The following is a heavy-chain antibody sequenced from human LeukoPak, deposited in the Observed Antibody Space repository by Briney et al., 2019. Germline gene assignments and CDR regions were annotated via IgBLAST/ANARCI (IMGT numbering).Heavy chain of an antibody. D-gene: IGHD2-15*01. Sequence: ASVKVSCKVYGYTLTELSIHWVRQAPGKGLEWMGGFDPEDGETISAQKFQGRVTMTEDTSTDTAYMELSSLISDDMAVYYCARGVVVVANPFDYWGQGTLVTVSS. CDR2: FDPEDGET. V-gene: IGHV1-24*01. CDR1: GYTLTELS. J-gene: IGHJ4*02. CDR3: ARGVVVVANPFDY.